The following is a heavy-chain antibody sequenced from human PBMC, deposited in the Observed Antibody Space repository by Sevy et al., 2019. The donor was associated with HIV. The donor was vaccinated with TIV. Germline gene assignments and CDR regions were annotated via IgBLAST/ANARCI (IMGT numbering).Heavy chain of an antibody. CDR1: GFTFSSYW. V-gene: IGHV3-7*03. D-gene: IGHD5-12*01. CDR2: IKQDGSEK. CDR3: AREVEMATITEGY. J-gene: IGHJ4*02. Sequence: GGSLRLSCAASGFTFSSYWMSWVRQAPGKGLEWVANIKQDGSEKYYVDSVKGRFTISGDNAKNSLYLQMNSLRAEDTAVYYCAREVEMATITEGYWGQGTLVTVSS.